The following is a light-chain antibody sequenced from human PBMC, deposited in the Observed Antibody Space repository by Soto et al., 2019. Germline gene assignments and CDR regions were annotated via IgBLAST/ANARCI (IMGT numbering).Light chain of an antibody. CDR1: QGISSY. CDR3: QQYMSYS. CDR2: AAY. Sequence: AIRMTQSPSSLSASTGDRVNITCRASQGISSYLAWYQQKPGKAPKLLIYAAYNLQSGVPSRFSGSGSGTEFTLTISSRQPDDFATYYCQQYMSYSFGQGTKVDIK. V-gene: IGKV1-8*01. J-gene: IGKJ1*01.